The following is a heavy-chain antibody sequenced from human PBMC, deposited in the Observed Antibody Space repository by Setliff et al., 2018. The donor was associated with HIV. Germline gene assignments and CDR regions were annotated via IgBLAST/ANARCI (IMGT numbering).Heavy chain of an antibody. V-gene: IGHV4-39*01. CDR2: IYITGST. Sequence: PSETLSLTCTVSGGSISSSSHHWSWIRQTPGKGLEWIGHIYITGSTDYNPSLKSRVTISVDTSKNQFSLKLSSVTAADTAVYYCATCRHRPSNWFDPWGQGTVVTVSS. CDR1: GGSISSSSHH. J-gene: IGHJ5*02. CDR3: ATCRHRPSNWFDP.